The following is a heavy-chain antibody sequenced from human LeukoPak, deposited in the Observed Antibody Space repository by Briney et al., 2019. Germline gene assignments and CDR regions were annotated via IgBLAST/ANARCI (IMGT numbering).Heavy chain of an antibody. V-gene: IGHV3-7*01. CDR1: GGSVSSYY. CDR2: IKQDGSEK. D-gene: IGHD5-18*01. J-gene: IGHJ4*02. Sequence: HPSETLSLTCTVSGGSVSSYYRSWVRQAPGKGLEWVANIKQDGSEKYYVDSVKGRFTISRDNAKNSLYLQMNSLRAEDTAVYYCARGKRTAMIHYFDYWGQGTLVTVSS. CDR3: ARGKRTAMIHYFDY.